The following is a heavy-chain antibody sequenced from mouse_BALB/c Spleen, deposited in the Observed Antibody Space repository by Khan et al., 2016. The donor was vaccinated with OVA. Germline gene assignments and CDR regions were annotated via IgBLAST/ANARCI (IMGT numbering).Heavy chain of an antibody. CDR1: GYTFINYW. V-gene: IGHV1-7*01. CDR3: ARRGLRWDFDY. CDR2: INPTTGYT. J-gene: IGHJ2*01. D-gene: IGHD1-1*01. Sequence: QVQLKQSGAELAKPGASVKMSCKASGYTFINYWMNWVKQRPGQGLEWIGYINPTTGYTEYNLKFKDKATLTADKSSSTAHMQLSSLTSEDSAVYYCARRGLRWDFDYGGQGTTLTVSS.